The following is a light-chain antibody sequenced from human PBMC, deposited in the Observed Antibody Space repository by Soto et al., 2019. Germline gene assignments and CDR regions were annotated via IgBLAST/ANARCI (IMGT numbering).Light chain of an antibody. J-gene: IGLJ2*01. V-gene: IGLV1-44*01. CDR2: GNN. Sequence: QSVLTQPPSESGAPGQRVTISCSGSSSNIGSNSVNWYQQVAGTAPKLLIYGNNQRPSGVPPRFSDSKSGTSAYLAISGLQSEDEADYYCSTWNDSLDGVVFGGGTKLTVL. CDR1: SSNIGSNS. CDR3: STWNDSLDGVV.